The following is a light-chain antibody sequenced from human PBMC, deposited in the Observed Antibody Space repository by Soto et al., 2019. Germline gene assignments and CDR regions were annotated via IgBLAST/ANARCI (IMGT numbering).Light chain of an antibody. CDR2: AAS. CDR1: QGISND. V-gene: IGKV1-27*01. Sequence: DIQMTQSPSSLSASVGDRVTITCRASQGISNDLAWFQQKPGKVPKLLIYAASTLQIGVPSRFSGSGSGTDFTLTISSLQPEDVATYYCQKYNSAPCTFGPGTKVDIK. CDR3: QKYNSAPCT. J-gene: IGKJ3*01.